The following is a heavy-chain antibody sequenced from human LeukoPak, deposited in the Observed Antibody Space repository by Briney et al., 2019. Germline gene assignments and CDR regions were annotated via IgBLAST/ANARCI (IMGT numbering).Heavy chain of an antibody. Sequence: GGSLRLSCAASGFTFSSYWMHWVRQAPGKGLVWVSRINSDGSSTSYADSVKGRFTISRDNAKNTLYLQMNSLRAEDTAVYYCARWVSWKYYFDYWGQGTAVTVSS. CDR2: INSDGSST. CDR3: ARWVSWKYYFDY. J-gene: IGHJ4*03. CDR1: GFTFSSYW. D-gene: IGHD6-13*01. V-gene: IGHV3-74*01.